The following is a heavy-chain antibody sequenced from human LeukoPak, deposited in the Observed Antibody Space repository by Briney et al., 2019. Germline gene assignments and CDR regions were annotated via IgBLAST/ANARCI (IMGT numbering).Heavy chain of an antibody. Sequence: SVKVSCKASGGTFSSYAISWVRQAPGQGLEGMGGIIPIFGTANYAQKFQGRVTITTDESTSTAYMELSSLRSEDTAVYYCARVGGSYFGFDYWGQGTLVTVSS. CDR1: GGTFSSYA. J-gene: IGHJ4*02. V-gene: IGHV1-69*05. CDR2: IIPIFGTA. D-gene: IGHD1-26*01. CDR3: ARVGGSYFGFDY.